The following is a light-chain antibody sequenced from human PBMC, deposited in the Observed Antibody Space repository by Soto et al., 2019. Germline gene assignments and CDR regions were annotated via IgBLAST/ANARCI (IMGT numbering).Light chain of an antibody. CDR2: RND. Sequence: QSVLTQPPSASGTPGQRVTISCSGSGSNIGSHDVYWYQHLPGTAPKVLIYRNDQRPSGVPDRFSASRSGTSASLAISGLLSEDEADYYCVAWDDSLSGRVFGGGTKVTVL. CDR1: GSNIGSHD. CDR3: VAWDDSLSGRV. J-gene: IGLJ3*02. V-gene: IGLV1-47*02.